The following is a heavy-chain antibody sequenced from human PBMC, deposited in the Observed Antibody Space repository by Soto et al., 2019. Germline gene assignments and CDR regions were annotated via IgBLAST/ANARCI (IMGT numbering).Heavy chain of an antibody. Sequence: EVQLVDSGGGLVQPGGSLRLSCAASEFTFRSYWMHWVRQSPGKGLVWVSRISGDGSSTNYADSVKGRFTISRDNAKNTVELQIDSLRAEDTAAYYCARSLPGTYGAFDRWGQGTMVTVSS. CDR1: EFTFRSYW. CDR2: ISGDGSST. V-gene: IGHV3-74*01. D-gene: IGHD1-7*01. CDR3: ARSLPGTYGAFDR. J-gene: IGHJ3*01.